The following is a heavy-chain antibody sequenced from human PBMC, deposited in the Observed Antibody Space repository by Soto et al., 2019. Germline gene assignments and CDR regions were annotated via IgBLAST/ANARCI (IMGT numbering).Heavy chain of an antibody. V-gene: IGHV1-24*01. CDR1: GYTLTELS. Sequence: QVQLVQSGAEVKKPGASVKVSCKVSGYTLTELSMHWVRQAPGKGLEWMGGFDPEDGETIYAQKFQGRVTXIEPTSTDTAYMELSSLRSEDTAVYYCATASVGAIPWGQGTLVTVPS. D-gene: IGHD1-26*01. CDR3: ATASVGAIP. J-gene: IGHJ5*02. CDR2: FDPEDGET.